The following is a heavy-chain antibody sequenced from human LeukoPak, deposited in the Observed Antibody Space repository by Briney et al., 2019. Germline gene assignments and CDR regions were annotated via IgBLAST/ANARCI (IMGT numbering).Heavy chain of an antibody. D-gene: IGHD1-7*01. V-gene: IGHV3-74*01. CDR3: ANLDWNYGDDY. Sequence: PGGSLRLSCAASGFTFSSYWMHWVRQAPGKGLVWVSRINSDGSSTSYADSVKGRFTIPRDNAKNTLYLQMNSLRAEDTAVYYCANLDWNYGDDYWGQGTLVTVSS. CDR1: GFTFSSYW. J-gene: IGHJ4*02. CDR2: INSDGSST.